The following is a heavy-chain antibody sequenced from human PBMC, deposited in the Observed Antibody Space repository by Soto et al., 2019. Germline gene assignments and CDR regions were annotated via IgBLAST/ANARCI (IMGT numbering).Heavy chain of an antibody. J-gene: IGHJ6*02. Sequence: SETLSLTCTVSGGSISSGGYYWSWIRQHPGKGLEWIGYIYYSGSTYYNPSLKSRVTISVDTSKNQFSLKLSSVTAADTAVYYCARDEYAGSGSYHYYYGMDVWGQVTTVTVSS. V-gene: IGHV4-31*03. CDR1: GGSISSGGYY. CDR2: IYYSGST. CDR3: ARDEYAGSGSYHYYYGMDV. D-gene: IGHD3-10*01.